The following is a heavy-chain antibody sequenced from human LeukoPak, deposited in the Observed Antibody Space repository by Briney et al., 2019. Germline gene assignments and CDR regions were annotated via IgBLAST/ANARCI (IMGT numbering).Heavy chain of an antibody. D-gene: IGHD4-17*01. CDR3: AKSMTTVTTSGRVGY. J-gene: IGHJ4*02. CDR1: GFTFSSYA. V-gene: IGHV3-23*01. CDR2: ISGSGGSA. Sequence: GGSLRLSCAASGFTFSSYAMSWVRQAPGKGLEWVSAISGSGGSAYYADSVKGRFTISRDNSKNTLYLQMNSLRAEDTAVYYCAKSMTTVTTSGRVGYWGQGTLVTVSS.